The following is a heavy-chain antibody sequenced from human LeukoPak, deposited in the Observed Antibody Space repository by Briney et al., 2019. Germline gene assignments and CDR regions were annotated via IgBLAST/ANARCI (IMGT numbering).Heavy chain of an antibody. CDR1: GYTFTSYG. J-gene: IGHJ4*02. D-gene: IGHD1-26*01. CDR2: ISAYNGNT. V-gene: IGHV1-18*01. CDR3: ARFNVGAAFLDY. Sequence: ASVKVSCTASGYTFTSYGISGVRQAPGKGLEGMGWISAYNGNTNYAQKLQGRVTMTTDTSTSTAYMELRSLRSDDTAVYYCARFNVGAAFLDYWGQGTLVTVSS.